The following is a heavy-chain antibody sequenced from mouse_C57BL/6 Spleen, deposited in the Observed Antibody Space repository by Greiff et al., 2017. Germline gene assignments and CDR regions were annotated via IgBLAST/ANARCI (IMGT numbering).Heavy chain of an antibody. CDR2: IWSGGST. CDR3: ARKKGIYYDYDGDAMDY. Sequence: VQRVESGPGLVQPSQSLSITCTVSGFSLTSYGVHWVRQSPGKGLEWLGVIWSGGSTDYNAAFISRLSISKDNSKSQVFFKMNSLQADDTAIYYCARKKGIYYDYDGDAMDYWGQGTSVTVSS. CDR1: GFSLTSYG. J-gene: IGHJ4*01. V-gene: IGHV2-2*01. D-gene: IGHD2-4*01.